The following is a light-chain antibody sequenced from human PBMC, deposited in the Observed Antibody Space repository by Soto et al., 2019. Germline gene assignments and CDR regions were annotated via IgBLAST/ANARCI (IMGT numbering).Light chain of an antibody. Sequence: SALTQPASVSGSPGQSITISCTGTSSVVGGYDYVSWYQQLPGQAPKLLIYDVNNRPSGVSHRFSGSKSGNTASLTISGLQAEDEADYYCSSYTGSTTFVFGTGTKVTVL. CDR1: SSVVGGYDY. V-gene: IGLV2-14*01. CDR2: DVN. CDR3: SSYTGSTTFV. J-gene: IGLJ1*01.